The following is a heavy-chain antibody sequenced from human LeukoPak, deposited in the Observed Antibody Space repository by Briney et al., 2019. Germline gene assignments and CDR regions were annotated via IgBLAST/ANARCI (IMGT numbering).Heavy chain of an antibody. V-gene: IGHV4-59*01. D-gene: IGHD1-26*01. CDR1: GGSINNYY. J-gene: IGHJ6*02. CDR2: IYYSGYI. Sequence: SETLSLTCTVSGGSINNYYLSWIRQPPGKGLEWIGYIYYSGYITYNPSLKSRVTISVDTSKKQFSLKLTSVTAADTAVYYCARDRGRDAMDVWGQGTTVTVSS. CDR3: ARDRGRDAMDV.